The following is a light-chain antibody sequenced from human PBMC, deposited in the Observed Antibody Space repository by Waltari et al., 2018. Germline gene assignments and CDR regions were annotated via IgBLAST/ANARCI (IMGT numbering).Light chain of an antibody. CDR3: QQYSHWPPG. J-gene: IGKJ4*01. CDR1: QSVSSN. Sequence: EIVMTQSPATLSVSPGERATLACRASQSVSSNLAWYQQKPGQAPRLLIHGASTRATGIPARFTGIGSGTEFTLTISSLQSEDFAVYYCQQYSHWPPGFGGGTKVEI. V-gene: IGKV3-15*01. CDR2: GAS.